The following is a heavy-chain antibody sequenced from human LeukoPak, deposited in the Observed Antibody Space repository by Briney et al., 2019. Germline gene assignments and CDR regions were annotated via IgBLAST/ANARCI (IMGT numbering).Heavy chain of an antibody. CDR3: ARGEYYFDY. V-gene: IGHV3-48*03. CDR1: GFTFNNYQ. Sequence: GGSLRLSCAASGFTFNNYQMNCVRQAPGKGLECISYISSSGRTIYYADSLKGRFTVSRDNAKNSLYLRMNNLRAEDTAVYYCARGEYYFDYWGQGTLVTVSS. J-gene: IGHJ4*02. CDR2: ISSSGRTI.